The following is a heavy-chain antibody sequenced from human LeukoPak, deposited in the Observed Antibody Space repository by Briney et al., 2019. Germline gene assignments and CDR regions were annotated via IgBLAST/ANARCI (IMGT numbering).Heavy chain of an antibody. CDR1: GFTFSSYA. CDR3: AEDSLWFGELLDHFDY. D-gene: IGHD3-10*01. Sequence: PGGSLRLSCVASGFTFSSYAMNWVRQAPGKGLEWISSISGSGGSTYYADSVKGRFTISRDNSKNTLYLQMNSLRAEDTAVYYCAEDSLWFGELLDHFDYWGQGTLVTVSS. CDR2: ISGSGGST. V-gene: IGHV3-23*01. J-gene: IGHJ4*02.